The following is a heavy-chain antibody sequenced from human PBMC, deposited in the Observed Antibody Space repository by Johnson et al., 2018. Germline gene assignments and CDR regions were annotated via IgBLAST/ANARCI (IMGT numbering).Heavy chain of an antibody. V-gene: IGHV1-69*02. D-gene: IGHD5-24*01. CDR2: IIPILGIA. CDR1: RGTFSSYT. CDR3: AKEEMAYYYYGMDV. Sequence: QVQLVQCGAEVKKPGSSVKVSCKASRGTFSSYTISWVRQAPGQGLEWMGRIIPILGIANDAQKFQGRDTINADKCTSTANRELSGMRSEDTAGYYCAKEEMAYYYYGMDVWGQGTTVTVSS. J-gene: IGHJ6*02.